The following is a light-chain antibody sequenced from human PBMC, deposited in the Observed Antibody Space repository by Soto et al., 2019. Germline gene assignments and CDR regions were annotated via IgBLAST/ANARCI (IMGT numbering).Light chain of an antibody. CDR2: GAS. Sequence: EIVLTQSPGTLSLSPGKRATLSCRASQSVSSSYLAWYQQKPGQAPRLLIYGASGRATGIPDRFSGSGSGTDFTLTSSRLEPEDFAVYYWQQYGSSPPVTFGQGTRLEIK. CDR3: QQYGSSPPVT. CDR1: QSVSSSY. V-gene: IGKV3-20*01. J-gene: IGKJ5*01.